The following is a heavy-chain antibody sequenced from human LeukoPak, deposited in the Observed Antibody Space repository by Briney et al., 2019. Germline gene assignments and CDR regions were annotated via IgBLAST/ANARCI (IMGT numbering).Heavy chain of an antibody. CDR2: IYPGDSDT. CDR3: ASQYYYGSGSSISLPDAFDI. Sequence: GESLKISCKGSGYRFTTYWIGWVRQMPGKGLEWMGIIYPGDSDTRYSPSFQGQAIISADKSISTAYLQWSSLKASDTAMYYCASQYYYGSGSSISLPDAFDIWGQGTMVTVSS. D-gene: IGHD3-10*01. V-gene: IGHV5-51*01. J-gene: IGHJ3*02. CDR1: GYRFTTYW.